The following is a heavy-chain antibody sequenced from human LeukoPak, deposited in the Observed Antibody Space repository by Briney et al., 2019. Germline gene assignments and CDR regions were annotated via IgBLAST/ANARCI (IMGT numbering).Heavy chain of an antibody. V-gene: IGHV4-34*01. Sequence: SETLSLTCAVYGGSFSGYYWSWIRQPPGKGLEWIGEINHSGSTNYNPSLKSRVTISVDTSKNQFSLKLSSVTAADTAVYYCARTVTISDAFDIWGQGTMVTVSS. CDR1: GGSFSGYY. D-gene: IGHD3-9*01. CDR2: INHSGST. CDR3: ARTVTISDAFDI. J-gene: IGHJ3*02.